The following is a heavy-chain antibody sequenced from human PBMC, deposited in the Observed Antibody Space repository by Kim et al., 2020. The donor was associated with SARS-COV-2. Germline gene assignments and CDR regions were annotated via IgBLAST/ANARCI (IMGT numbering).Heavy chain of an antibody. Sequence: SETLSLTCTVSGGSISSSSYYWGWIRQPPGKGLEWIGSIYYSGSTYYNPSLKSRVTISVDTSKNQFSLKLSSVTAADTAVYYCARLGTTHYYYYYGMDVWGQGTTVTVSS. CDR3: ARLGTTHYYYYYGMDV. D-gene: IGHD4-4*01. V-gene: IGHV4-39*01. J-gene: IGHJ6*02. CDR1: GGSISSSSYY. CDR2: IYYSGST.